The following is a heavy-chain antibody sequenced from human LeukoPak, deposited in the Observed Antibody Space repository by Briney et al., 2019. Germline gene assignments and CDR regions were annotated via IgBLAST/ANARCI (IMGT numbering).Heavy chain of an antibody. CDR1: GYSFTSYW. CDR2: IYPGDSDT. J-gene: IGHJ5*02. CDR3: ARHGRYFDWLSWFDP. Sequence: PGESLKISCKGSGYSFTSYWIGWVRQMPGKGLEWMGIIYPGDSDTRYSPSFQGQVTISADKSISTAYLQWSSLKASDTAMYYCARHGRYFDWLSWFDPWRQGTLVTVSS. D-gene: IGHD3-9*01. V-gene: IGHV5-51*01.